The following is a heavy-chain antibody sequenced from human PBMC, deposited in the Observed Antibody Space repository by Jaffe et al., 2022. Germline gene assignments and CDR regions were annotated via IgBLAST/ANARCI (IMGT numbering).Heavy chain of an antibody. CDR2: ISSSGSNT. Sequence: EVQLLESGGGLVQPGGSLRLSCVASGFAFDTYAMSWVRQAPGKGLEWVSIISSSGSNTNYADSVKGRFTISRDNSKNTLNLQMNSLRAEDTAVYFCTKTPYISLQGSVVVLSTTNFDYWGQGTLVAVSS. CDR1: GFAFDTYA. D-gene: IGHD2-2*01. J-gene: IGHJ4*02. CDR3: TKTPYISLQGSVVVLSTTNFDY. V-gene: IGHV3-23*01.